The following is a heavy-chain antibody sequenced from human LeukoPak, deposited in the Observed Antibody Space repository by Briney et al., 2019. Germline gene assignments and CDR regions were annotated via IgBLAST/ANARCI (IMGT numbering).Heavy chain of an antibody. J-gene: IGHJ6*03. CDR3: ARDGVAARPGYYYYYMDV. Sequence: PSETLSLTCTVSGGFISSYYWSWIRQPAGKGLEWIGRIYTSGSTNYNPSLKSRVTISVDKSKNQFSLKLSSVTAADTAVYYCARDGVAARPGYYYYYMDVWGKGTTVTVSS. CDR2: IYTSGST. V-gene: IGHV4-4*07. D-gene: IGHD6-6*01. CDR1: GGFISSYY.